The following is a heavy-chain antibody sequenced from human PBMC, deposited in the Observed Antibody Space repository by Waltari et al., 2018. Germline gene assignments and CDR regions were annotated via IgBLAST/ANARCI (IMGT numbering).Heavy chain of an antibody. CDR2: FSTSGGYL. J-gene: IGHJ5*02. V-gene: IGHV3-21*01. Sequence: DVQLMESGGGLVKPGGSLSLSCAASGFTFSSYNMNWVRQAPGEGLEGVSSFSTSGGYLLYSDSVKGRFTISRDNAKSSLYLQMNSLGDEDTAVYYCAGGGWGFYRDLWGQGALVTVSS. CDR1: GFTFSSYN. CDR3: AGGGWGFYRDL. D-gene: IGHD7-27*01.